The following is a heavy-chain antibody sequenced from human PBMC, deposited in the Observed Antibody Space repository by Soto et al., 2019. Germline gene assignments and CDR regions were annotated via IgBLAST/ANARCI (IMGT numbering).Heavy chain of an antibody. CDR2: ISYDGSNK. CDR1: GFTFSSYA. Sequence: QVQLVESGGVVVQPGRSLRLSCAASGFTFSSYAMHWVRQAPGKGLEWVAVISYDGSNKYYAGSVKGRFTISRDNSKNTLYLQMNSLRAEDTAVYYCARVGGKFDPWGQGTLVTVSS. D-gene: IGHD1-26*01. J-gene: IGHJ5*02. CDR3: ARVGGKFDP. V-gene: IGHV3-30-3*01.